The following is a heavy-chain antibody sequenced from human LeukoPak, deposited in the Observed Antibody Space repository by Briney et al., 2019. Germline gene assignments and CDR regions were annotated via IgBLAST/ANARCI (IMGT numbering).Heavy chain of an antibody. Sequence: ASVKVSCKVSGYTLTELSMHWVRQAPGKGLEWMGGFDPEDGETIYAQKFQGRDTMTEDTSTDTAYMELSSLRSEDTAVYYCATRGALRYFDWLLSGYFDYWGQGTLVTVSS. CDR1: GYTLTELS. V-gene: IGHV1-24*01. CDR3: ATRGALRYFDWLLSGYFDY. J-gene: IGHJ4*02. D-gene: IGHD3-9*01. CDR2: FDPEDGET.